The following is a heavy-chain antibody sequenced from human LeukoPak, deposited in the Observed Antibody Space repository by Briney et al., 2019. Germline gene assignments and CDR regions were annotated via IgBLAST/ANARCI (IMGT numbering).Heavy chain of an antibody. J-gene: IGHJ5*02. Sequence: SETLSLTCTVSGGSISSYYWSWIRQPPGKGLEWIGYIYYSGSTNYNPSLKSRVTISVDTSKNQFSLKLSSVTAADTAVYYCARDPTFTMIVVAWGQGTLVTVSS. CDR1: GGSISSYY. CDR2: IYYSGST. CDR3: ARDPTFTMIVVA. V-gene: IGHV4-59*12. D-gene: IGHD3-22*01.